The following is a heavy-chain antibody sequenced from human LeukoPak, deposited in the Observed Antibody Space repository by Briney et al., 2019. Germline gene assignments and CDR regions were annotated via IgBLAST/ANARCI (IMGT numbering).Heavy chain of an antibody. D-gene: IGHD3-10*01. CDR1: GGTFNSYA. Sequence: ASVKVSCKASGGTFNSYAISWVRQAPGQGLEWMGGIIPIFGTANYAQKFQGRVTITADKSTSTAYMELSSLRSEDTAVYYCARVEITMVRDGSYYYYGMDVWGKGTTVTVSS. V-gene: IGHV1-69*06. CDR2: IIPIFGTA. J-gene: IGHJ6*04. CDR3: ARVEITMVRDGSYYYYGMDV.